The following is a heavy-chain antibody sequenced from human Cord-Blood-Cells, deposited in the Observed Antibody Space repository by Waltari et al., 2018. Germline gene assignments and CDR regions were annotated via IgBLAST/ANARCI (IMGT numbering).Heavy chain of an antibody. CDR1: GYTFTGYY. J-gene: IGHJ3*02. CDR3: AREGCTNGVCWVNAFDI. D-gene: IGHD2-8*01. CDR2: INPNSGGT. Sequence: QVQLVQSGAEVKKPGASVKVSCKASGYTFTGYYLHWVRPAPGQGLEWMGWINPNSGGTNYAQKFQGRVTMTRDTSISTAYMELSRLRSDDTAVYYCAREGCTNGVCWVNAFDIWGQGTMVTVSS. V-gene: IGHV1-2*02.